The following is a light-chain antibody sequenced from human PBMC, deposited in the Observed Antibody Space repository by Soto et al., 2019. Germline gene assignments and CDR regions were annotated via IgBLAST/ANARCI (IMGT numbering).Light chain of an antibody. CDR1: QSVSNA. V-gene: IGKV3-15*01. J-gene: IGKJ4*01. CDR2: AAS. CDR3: QQYNNWPLT. Sequence: ETVMTQSPATLSVSPGERATLSCRASQSVSNALAWYQQRLGQAPRLLIYAASTRATGIPARFSGSGSGTEFTLTISSLQSEDFALYYCQQYNNWPLTFGGGTKVEIK.